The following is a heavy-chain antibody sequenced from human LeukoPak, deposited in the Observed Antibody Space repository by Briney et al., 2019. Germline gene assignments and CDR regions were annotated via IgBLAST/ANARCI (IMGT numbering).Heavy chain of an antibody. J-gene: IGHJ5*02. CDR1: GGSISPYY. CDR2: IYYTGST. CDR3: ARDAVTTDWWFDP. V-gene: IGHV4-59*12. Sequence: PSETLSLTCTVSGGSISPYYWSWIRQPPGKGLEWIGYIYYTGSTNYNPSLKGRVTISVDTSKNQFSLNLTSVTAADTAVYYCARDAVTTDWWFDPWGQGTLVTVSS. D-gene: IGHD4-17*01.